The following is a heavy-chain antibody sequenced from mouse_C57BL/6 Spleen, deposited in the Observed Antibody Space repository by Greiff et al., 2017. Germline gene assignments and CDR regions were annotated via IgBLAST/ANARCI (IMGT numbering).Heavy chain of an antibody. V-gene: IGHV3-6*01. CDR2: ISYDGSN. CDR1: GYSITSGYY. Sequence: DVQLQESGPGLVKPSQSLSLTCSVTGYSITSGYYWNWIRQFPGNKLEWMGYISYDGSNNYNPSLKNRISITRDTSKNQFFLKLNSVTTEDTATYYCSRDRLRFAMDYWGQGTSVTVSS. D-gene: IGHD1-1*01. CDR3: SRDRLRFAMDY. J-gene: IGHJ4*01.